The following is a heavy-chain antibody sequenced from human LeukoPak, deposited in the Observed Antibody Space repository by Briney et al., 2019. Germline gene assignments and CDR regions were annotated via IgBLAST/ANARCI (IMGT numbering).Heavy chain of an antibody. Sequence: GGSLRLSCAASGFTFSSYSMNWVRQAPGKGLEWVSYISSSSSTIYYADSVKGRFTISRDSAKNSLYLQMNSLRAEDTAVYYCARGSSSWYLNFDYWGQGTLVTVSS. D-gene: IGHD6-13*01. V-gene: IGHV3-48*01. J-gene: IGHJ4*02. CDR1: GFTFSSYS. CDR2: ISSSSSTI. CDR3: ARGSSSWYLNFDY.